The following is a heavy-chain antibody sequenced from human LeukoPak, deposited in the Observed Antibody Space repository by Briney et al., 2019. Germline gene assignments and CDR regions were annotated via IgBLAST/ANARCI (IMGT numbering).Heavy chain of an antibody. J-gene: IGHJ4*02. CDR3: ARDRSGYDHLDY. V-gene: IGHV4-34*01. D-gene: IGHD5-12*01. Sequence: SETLSLTCAVYGLSFSCYYWSWIRQPPGKGLEWVGGINHGGSTNYNPSLKSRVTISVDTSKNQFSLKLSSVTAADTAVYYCARDRSGYDHLDYWGQGTLVTVSS. CDR1: GLSFSCYY. CDR2: INHGGST.